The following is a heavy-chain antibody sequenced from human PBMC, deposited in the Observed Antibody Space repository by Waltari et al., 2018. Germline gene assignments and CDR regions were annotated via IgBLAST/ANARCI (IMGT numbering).Heavy chain of an antibody. CDR1: GGSFSGYY. D-gene: IGHD6-6*01. CDR3: ARVSSSSSYYYGMDV. J-gene: IGHJ6*02. CDR2: INHSGST. V-gene: IGHV4-34*01. Sequence: QVQLQQWGAGLLKPSETLSLTCAVYGGSFSGYYWSWIRQPPGKGLEWIGEINHSGSTNYNPSLKSRVTISVDTSKNQFSLKLSSVTAADTAVYYCARVSSSSSYYYGMDVWGQGTTVTVSS.